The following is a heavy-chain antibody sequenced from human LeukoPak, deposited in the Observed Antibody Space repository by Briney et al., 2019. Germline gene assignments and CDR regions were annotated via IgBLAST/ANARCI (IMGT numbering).Heavy chain of an antibody. J-gene: IGHJ4*02. CDR3: ARVPPYPPLLWFGEDY. Sequence: ASVKVSCKASGYTFTSYGISWVRQAPGQGLEWMGWISAYNGNTNYAQKLQGRVTMTTDTSTSTAYMELRSLRSDDTAVYYCARVPPYPPLLWFGEDYWGQGTLVTVSS. V-gene: IGHV1-18*01. CDR2: ISAYNGNT. CDR1: GYTFTSYG. D-gene: IGHD3-10*01.